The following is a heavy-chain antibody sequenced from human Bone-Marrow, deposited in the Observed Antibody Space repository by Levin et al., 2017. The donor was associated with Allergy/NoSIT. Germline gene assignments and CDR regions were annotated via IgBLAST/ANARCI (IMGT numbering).Heavy chain of an antibody. CDR3: ARVRGYVEVAGDYFDY. Sequence: ASVKVSCKATGYMFSVYEITWVRQAPGQGLEWMGLISAHNGVTKYEQKFQGRVIMTTDTSTNTAYMELGNLGFDDTAVYYCARVRGYVEVAGDYFDYWGQGTLVTVAS. D-gene: IGHD6-19*01. V-gene: IGHV1-18*01. J-gene: IGHJ4*02. CDR2: ISAHNGVT. CDR1: GYMFSVYE.